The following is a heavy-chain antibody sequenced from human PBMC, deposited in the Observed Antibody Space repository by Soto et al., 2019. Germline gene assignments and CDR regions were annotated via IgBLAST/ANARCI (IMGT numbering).Heavy chain of an antibody. Sequence: PGGSLRLSCVASGFTFNSCWMHWVRQAPGKGLVWVSRINSDGSTTDYADSVKGRFTISRDNAKNSLHLQMNSLRADDTAVYFCARSMKSGKNFDYWGQGTLVTVSS. CDR3: ARSMKSGKNFDY. CDR2: INSDGSTT. J-gene: IGHJ4*02. D-gene: IGHD1-26*01. CDR1: GFTFNSCW. V-gene: IGHV3-74*01.